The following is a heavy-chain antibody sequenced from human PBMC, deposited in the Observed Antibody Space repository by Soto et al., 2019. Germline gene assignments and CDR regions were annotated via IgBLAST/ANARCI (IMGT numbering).Heavy chain of an antibody. V-gene: IGHV4-4*02. CDR1: GGSVSSSNW. J-gene: IGHJ3*02. CDR2: MYHSGSA. D-gene: IGHD2-21*02. Sequence: QVQLQESGPGLVKPSGTLSLTCAVSGGSVSSSNWWSWVRQSPGKGLEWMGEMYHSGSAHYNPSLKGRATIYLEKSKNQFSLRLTSVPAADTAVYYCARVPGVVVSADDAFDIWGPGTRVIVSS. CDR3: ARVPGVVVSADDAFDI.